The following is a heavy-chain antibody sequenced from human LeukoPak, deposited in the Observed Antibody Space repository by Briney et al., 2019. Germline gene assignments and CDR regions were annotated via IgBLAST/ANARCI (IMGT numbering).Heavy chain of an antibody. CDR2: INGDGSRT. D-gene: IGHD6-13*01. CDR3: AKDRSPGWFDP. V-gene: IGHV3-74*01. Sequence: QPGGSLRLSCAASGFTFSTYYMHWVRQAPGKGPVWVSRINGDGSRTDYVDSVKGRFTISRDNTKNTLYLQMNSLRAEDTGMYYCAKDRSPGWFDPWGQGTLVTVSS. J-gene: IGHJ5*02. CDR1: GFTFSTYY.